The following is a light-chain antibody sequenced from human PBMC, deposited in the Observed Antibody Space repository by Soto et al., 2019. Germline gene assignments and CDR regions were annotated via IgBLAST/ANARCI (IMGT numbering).Light chain of an antibody. V-gene: IGKV3-20*01. J-gene: IGKJ4*01. CDR2: ASS. CDR3: RQYYSSIT. Sequence: EIVLTQSPGTLSLSPGEGATLSCRASQDVDNNFLAWYQQTPGQAPRLLIYASSRRATGIPDRFSGSGSGTDFTLTISRVGPEDIAVYFCRQYYSSITFGGGTKVEVK. CDR1: QDVDNNF.